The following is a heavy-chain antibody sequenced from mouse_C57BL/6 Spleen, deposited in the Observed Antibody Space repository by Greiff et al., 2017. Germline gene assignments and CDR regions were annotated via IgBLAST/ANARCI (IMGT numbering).Heavy chain of an antibody. CDR2: IYPGSGNT. CDR1: GYTFTDYY. D-gene: IGHD1-1*01. CDR3: ASEGLYYCSSYVGYFDV. Sequence: QVQLQQSGAELVRPGASVKLSCKASGYTFTDYYINWVKQRPGQGLEWIARIYPGSGNTYYNEKFKGKATLTAEKSSSTAYMQLSSLTSEDSAVYFCASEGLYYCSSYVGYFDVWGTGTTVTVSS. J-gene: IGHJ1*03. V-gene: IGHV1-76*01.